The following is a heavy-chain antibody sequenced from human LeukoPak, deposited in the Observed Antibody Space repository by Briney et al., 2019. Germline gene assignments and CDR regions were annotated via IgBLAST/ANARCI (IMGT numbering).Heavy chain of an antibody. CDR3: ARVAWDGFDI. J-gene: IGHJ3*02. CDR1: GLTVSSNY. Sequence: KPGGSLRLSCAASGLTVSSNYMSWVRQAPGKGLEWVSYISGSGNTIYYTDSVKGRFTISRDNAKNSLYLQMNSLRAGDTAVYYCARVAWDGFDIWGQGTMVTVSS. CDR2: ISGSGNTI. V-gene: IGHV3-11*04.